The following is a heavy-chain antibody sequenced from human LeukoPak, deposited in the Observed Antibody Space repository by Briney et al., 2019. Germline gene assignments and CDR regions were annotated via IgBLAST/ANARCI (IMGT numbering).Heavy chain of an antibody. CDR2: INPNSGGT. CDR1: GYTFTGYY. J-gene: IGHJ4*02. CDR3: ARSWIGRAVAGKGEFDY. V-gene: IGHV1-2*02. D-gene: IGHD6-19*01. Sequence: GASVKVSCKASGYTFTGYYMHWVRQAPGQGLEWMGWINPNSGGTNYAQKFQGRVTMTRDTSISTAYMKLSRLRSDDTAVYYCARSWIGRAVAGKGEFDYWGQGTLVTVSS.